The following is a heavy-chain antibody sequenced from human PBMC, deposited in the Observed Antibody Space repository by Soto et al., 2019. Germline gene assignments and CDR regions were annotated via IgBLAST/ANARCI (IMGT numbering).Heavy chain of an antibody. CDR3: ARVRQYYYDSSGYYHDAFDI. J-gene: IGHJ3*02. Sequence: GASVKVSCRASGYTFTGYYMHWVRQAPGQGLEWMGWINPNSGGTNYAQKFQGWVTMTRDTSISTAYMELSRLRSDDTAVYYCARVRQYYYDSSGYYHDAFDIWGQGTMVT. CDR2: INPNSGGT. V-gene: IGHV1-2*04. CDR1: GYTFTGYY. D-gene: IGHD3-22*01.